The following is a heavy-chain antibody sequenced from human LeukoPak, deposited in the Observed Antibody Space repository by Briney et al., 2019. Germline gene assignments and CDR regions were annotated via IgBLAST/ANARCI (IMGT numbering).Heavy chain of an antibody. CDR3: TYARITIFGVVDY. J-gene: IGHJ4*02. D-gene: IGHD3-3*01. CDR1: GFTFSGSA. Sequence: GGSLKLSCAASGFTFSGSAMHWVRQVSGKGLEWVGRIRSKANSYATAYAASVKGRFTISRDDSKNTAYLQMNSLKTEDTAVYYCTYARITIFGVVDYWGQGTLVTVSS. CDR2: IRSKANSYAT. V-gene: IGHV3-73*01.